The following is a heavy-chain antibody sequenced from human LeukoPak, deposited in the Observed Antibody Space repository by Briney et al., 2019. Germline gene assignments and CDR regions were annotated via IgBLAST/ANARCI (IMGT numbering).Heavy chain of an antibody. CDR1: GFTFSSYW. J-gene: IGHJ4*02. V-gene: IGHV3-74*03. Sequence: GGSLRLSCTASGFTFSSYWMHWVRQAPGKGLVWVSRINSDGSSTTYADSVKGRFTISRDNAKNTLYLQMNSLRAEDTAVYYCARVRSSGWYFDYWGQGTLVTVSS. CDR3: ARVRSSGWYFDY. CDR2: INSDGSST. D-gene: IGHD6-19*01.